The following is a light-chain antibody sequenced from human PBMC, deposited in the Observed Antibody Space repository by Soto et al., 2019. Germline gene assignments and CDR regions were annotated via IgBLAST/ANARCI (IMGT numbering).Light chain of an antibody. CDR1: SSDVVGYNY. V-gene: IGLV2-14*01. Sequence: QSVLTQPASVSASPGQSITISCTGASSDVVGYNYVSWYQQFPGRAPTLILYEVSHRPSGVSYRFSGSKSGNTASLTISGLQPEDEADYYCSSYSXSSTHVFGIGTKLTV. CDR2: EVS. CDR3: SSYSXSSTHV. J-gene: IGLJ1*01.